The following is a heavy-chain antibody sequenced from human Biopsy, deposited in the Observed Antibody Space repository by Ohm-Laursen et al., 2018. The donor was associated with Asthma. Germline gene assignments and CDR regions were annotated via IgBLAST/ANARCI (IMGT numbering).Heavy chain of an antibody. V-gene: IGHV4-59*01. CDR3: ARDFVDSAMDYFDY. CDR1: GGSLSGYY. J-gene: IGHJ4*02. Sequence: GTLSLTCTVSGGSLSGYYWSWIRQSPGKGLEWIGYISYSIEYSGSTNYNPSLKSRVTISVDTSKNQFSLKLSSVTAADTAVYYCARDFVDSAMDYFDYWGQGTLVTVSS. D-gene: IGHD5-18*01. CDR2: ISYSIEYSGST.